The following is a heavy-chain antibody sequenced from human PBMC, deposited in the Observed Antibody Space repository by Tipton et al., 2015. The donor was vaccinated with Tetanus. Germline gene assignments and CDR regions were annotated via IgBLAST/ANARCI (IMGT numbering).Heavy chain of an antibody. Sequence: SLRLSCSASGFTFSIYYMSWIRQPPGKGLEWISYISSSGSTIYNADSVKGRFTISRDNAKNSLYLQLDSLRVEDTATYYCAGGGNYNYQYGLDVWGQGTPVTVSS. J-gene: IGHJ6*02. CDR3: AGGGNYNYQYGLDV. V-gene: IGHV3-11*01. CDR2: ISSSGSTI. CDR1: GFTFSIYY.